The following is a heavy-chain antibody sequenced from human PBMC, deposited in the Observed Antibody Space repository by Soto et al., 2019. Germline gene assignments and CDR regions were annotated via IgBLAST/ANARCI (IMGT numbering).Heavy chain of an antibody. CDR2: ISYDGSNK. CDR3: VRDPPDRLELFDY. Sequence: PGGSLRLSCAASGFTFSSYGMHWVRQAPGKGLEWVAVISYDGSNKYYADSVKGRFTISRDNSKNTLYLQMNSLRAEDTAVYYCVRDPPDRLELFDYWGQGTQVTVSS. D-gene: IGHD1-7*01. J-gene: IGHJ4*02. CDR1: GFTFSSYG. V-gene: IGHV3-30*03.